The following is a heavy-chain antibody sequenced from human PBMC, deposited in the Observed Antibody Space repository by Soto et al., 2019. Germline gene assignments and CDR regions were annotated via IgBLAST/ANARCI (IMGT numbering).Heavy chain of an antibody. V-gene: IGHV4-38-2*01. J-gene: IGHJ5*02. CDR2: IYHGGST. Sequence: PSETLSLTCAVSGYSISSGYYWGWLRPPPGKGLEWIGSIYHGGSTYYNPSLNSRVTLSIDMTNNHLSLLLNSVTAADTAVYYCARVGAGVPYYNDNRPYTFENCFDPWGQGTLVTVSS. CDR3: ARVGAGVPYYNDNRPYTFENCFDP. CDR1: GYSISSGYY. D-gene: IGHD3-22*01.